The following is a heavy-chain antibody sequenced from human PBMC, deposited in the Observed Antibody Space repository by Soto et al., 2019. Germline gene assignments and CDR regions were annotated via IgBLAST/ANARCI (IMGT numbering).Heavy chain of an antibody. D-gene: IGHD1-26*01. V-gene: IGHV3-48*02. CDR1: GFTFSSYS. CDR2: ISSSSSTI. CDR3: ARDGGSLGY. J-gene: IGHJ4*02. Sequence: EVQLVESGGGLVQPGGSLRLSCAASGFTFSSYSMNWVRQAPGKGLEWVSYISSSSSTIYYADSVKGRFTISRNNAKNSQYLQMNSLRDEDTAVYYCARDGGSLGYWGQGTLVTVSS.